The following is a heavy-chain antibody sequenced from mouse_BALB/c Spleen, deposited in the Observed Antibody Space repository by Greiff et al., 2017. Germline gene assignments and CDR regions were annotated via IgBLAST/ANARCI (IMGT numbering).Heavy chain of an antibody. J-gene: IGHJ4*01. CDR1: GYTFTSYW. CDR2: IYPSDSYT. V-gene: IGHV1-69*02. D-gene: IGHD2-4*01. Sequence: QVQLQQPGAELVRPGASVKLSCKASGYTFTSYWINWVKQRPGQGLEWIGNIYPSDSYTNYNQKFKDKATLTVGKSSSTAYMQLSSPTSEDSAVYYCTRRGYDYDDYAMDYWGQGTSVTVSS. CDR3: TRRGYDYDDYAMDY.